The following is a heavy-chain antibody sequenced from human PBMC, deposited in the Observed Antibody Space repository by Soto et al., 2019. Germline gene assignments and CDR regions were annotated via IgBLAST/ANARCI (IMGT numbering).Heavy chain of an antibody. Sequence: QVQLQESGPGLVKPSQALSLTCTVSGGSISSGGYYWSWIRQHPGKGMEWIGYIYYSGSTYYNPSLKGRGTITLDTYKNQFCLKRSSVTAAAMAVYFCARGGYASTNWFDRWGQGTMVTVSS. D-gene: IGHD2-8*01. V-gene: IGHV4-31*03. CDR3: ARGGYASTNWFDR. CDR1: GGSISSGGYY. J-gene: IGHJ5*02. CDR2: IYYSGST.